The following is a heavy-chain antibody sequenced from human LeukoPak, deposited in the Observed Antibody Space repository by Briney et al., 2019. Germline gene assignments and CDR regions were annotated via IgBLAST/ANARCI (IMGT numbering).Heavy chain of an antibody. CDR1: GYTFTSYA. CDR2: INAGNGNT. Sequence: RASVKVSCKASGYTFTSYAMHWVRQAPGQRLEWMGWINAGNGNTKYSQKFQGRVTMTRDTSISTAYMELSRLRSDDAAVYYCAREDYGGNSEVWGQGTMVTVSS. V-gene: IGHV1-3*01. CDR3: AREDYGGNSEV. D-gene: IGHD4-23*01. J-gene: IGHJ3*01.